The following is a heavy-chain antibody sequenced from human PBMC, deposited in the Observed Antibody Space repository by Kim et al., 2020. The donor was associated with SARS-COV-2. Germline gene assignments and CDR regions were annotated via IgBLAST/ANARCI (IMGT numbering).Heavy chain of an antibody. D-gene: IGHD2-15*01. J-gene: IGHJ5*02. CDR1: GGSISSYY. V-gene: IGHV4-59*01. Sequence: SETLSLTCTVSGGSISSYYWSWIRQPPGKGLEWIGYIYYSGSTNYNPSLKSRVTISVDTSKNQFSLKLSSVTAADTAVYYCARDAGYCSGGSCSSGFPFWFDPWGQGTLVTVSS. CDR3: ARDAGYCSGGSCSSGFPFWFDP. CDR2: IYYSGST.